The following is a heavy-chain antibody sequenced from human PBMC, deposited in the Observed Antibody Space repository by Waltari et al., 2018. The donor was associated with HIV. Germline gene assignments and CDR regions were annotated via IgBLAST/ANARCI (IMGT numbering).Heavy chain of an antibody. V-gene: IGHV3-74*01. CDR2: INGYGSST. D-gene: IGHD3-10*02. CDR1: GFTFSSSW. CDR3: ARDAALFD. J-gene: IGHJ4*02. Sequence: EVQLVESGGGLVQHGGSLRLSCAASGFTFSSSWMHWVRQAPGKGLVWVSRINGYGSSTDYADAVKGRFTISRDNAKNTLYLQVNTLRAEDTAVYFCARDAALFDWGQGTLVTVSS.